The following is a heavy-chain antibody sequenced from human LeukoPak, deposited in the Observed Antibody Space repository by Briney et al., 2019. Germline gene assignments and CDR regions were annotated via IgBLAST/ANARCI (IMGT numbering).Heavy chain of an antibody. D-gene: IGHD1-26*01. CDR1: GGSISSYY. V-gene: IGHV4-4*07. CDR2: IYTSGST. Sequence: PSETLSLTCTVSGGSISSYYWSWIRQPAGKGLEWIGRIYTSGSTNYNPPLKSRVTMSVDTSKNQFSLKLSSVTAADTAVYYCARVSRELGMGYYYYGMDVWGQGTTVTVSS. J-gene: IGHJ6*02. CDR3: ARVSRELGMGYYYYGMDV.